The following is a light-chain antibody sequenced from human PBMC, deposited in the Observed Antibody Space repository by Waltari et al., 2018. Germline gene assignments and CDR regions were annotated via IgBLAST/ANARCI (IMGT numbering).Light chain of an antibody. J-gene: IGKJ4*01. CDR3: QQRSRWPLT. CDR2: DAS. V-gene: IGKV3-11*01. Sequence: EIVLTQSPATLSLSPWESATLSCRASQSIDIYLAWYQQRPGQAPRLLISDASYRATGIPARFRGSGSGTDFTLTISSLEPEDFAVYSCQQRSRWPLTFGGGTKVEL. CDR1: QSIDIY.